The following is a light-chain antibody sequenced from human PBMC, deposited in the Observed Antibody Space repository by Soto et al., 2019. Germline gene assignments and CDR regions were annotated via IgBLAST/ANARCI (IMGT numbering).Light chain of an antibody. Sequence: EVVLTLSPATLSLSPGESATLSCRASQSIGIYLTWYQQKPGQAPRLLIYDASNRATGIPARFSGSGSGTDFTLTISSLEPEDFAVYYCQQRSNWPPPITFGQGTRLAIK. J-gene: IGKJ5*01. CDR1: QSIGIY. V-gene: IGKV3-11*01. CDR3: QQRSNWPPPIT. CDR2: DAS.